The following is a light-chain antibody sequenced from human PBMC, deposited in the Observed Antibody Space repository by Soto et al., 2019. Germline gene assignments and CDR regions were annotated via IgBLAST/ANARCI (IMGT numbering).Light chain of an antibody. CDR3: CSYAGSSTVV. CDR1: TSNIGTFY. CDR2: IGD. V-gene: IGLV1-47*02. Sequence: QSVLTQPPSTSSTPGQTVTISCSGSTSNIGTFYVYWYQHLPGTAPKLLIYIGDQRASGVSDRFSASKSGNTASLTISGLQAEDEADYYCCSYAGSSTVVFGGGTKLTVL. J-gene: IGLJ2*01.